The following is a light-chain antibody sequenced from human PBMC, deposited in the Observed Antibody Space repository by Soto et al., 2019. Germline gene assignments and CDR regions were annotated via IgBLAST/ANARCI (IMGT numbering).Light chain of an antibody. CDR3: AAWDDSLNAYV. CDR2: YDD. V-gene: IGLV1-36*01. J-gene: IGLJ1*01. CDR1: SSNIGNNA. Sequence: QAVVTQPPSVSEAPRQRVTISCSGSSSNIGNNAVNWYQQLPGQAPKIVIYYDDLLPSGVSDRFSGSKSGTSASLAISDVQSADEADYYCAAWDDSLNAYVFGPGTKLTVL.